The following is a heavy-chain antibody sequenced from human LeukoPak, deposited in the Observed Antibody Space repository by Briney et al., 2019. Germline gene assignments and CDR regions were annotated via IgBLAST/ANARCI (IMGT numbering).Heavy chain of an antibody. D-gene: IGHD3-10*01. V-gene: IGHV3-7*01. CDR2: IKQDGSEK. J-gene: IGHJ4*02. CDR3: ARDIMVRGVYYFDY. CDR1: GFTYSSYW. Sequence: PGGSLRLSCAASGFTYSSYWMSWVRQAPGKGLEWVANIKQDGSEKYYVDSVKGRFTISRDNAKNSLYLQMNSLRAEDTAVYYCARDIMVRGVYYFDYWGQGTLVTVSS.